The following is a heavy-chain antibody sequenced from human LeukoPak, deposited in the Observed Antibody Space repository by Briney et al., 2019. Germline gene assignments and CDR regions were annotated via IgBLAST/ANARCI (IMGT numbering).Heavy chain of an antibody. Sequence: ASVKVSCKASGYTFTYYYMHWVRQAPGQGLEWMGWINPNSGGTNYAQKFQGRVTMTRDTSISTAYMELSRLRSDDTAVYYYARDSYSTVHFDYWGQGTLVTVSS. V-gene: IGHV1-2*02. CDR3: ARDSYSTVHFDY. CDR1: GYTFTYYY. CDR2: INPNSGGT. D-gene: IGHD4-17*01. J-gene: IGHJ4*02.